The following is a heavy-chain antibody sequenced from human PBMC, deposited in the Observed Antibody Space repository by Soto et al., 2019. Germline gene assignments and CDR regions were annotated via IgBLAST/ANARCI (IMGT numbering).Heavy chain of an antibody. CDR1: GYTFTSYD. V-gene: IGHV1-8*01. D-gene: IGHD3-3*01. Sequence: ASVKVSCKASGYTFTSYDINWVRQATGQGLEWMGWMNPNSGNTGYAQKFQGRVTMTRNTSISTAYMELSSLRSEDTAVYYCARGHQLRFLEWLWSRHRDYYGMDVWGQGTTATVSS. CDR3: ARGHQLRFLEWLWSRHRDYYGMDV. CDR2: MNPNSGNT. J-gene: IGHJ6*02.